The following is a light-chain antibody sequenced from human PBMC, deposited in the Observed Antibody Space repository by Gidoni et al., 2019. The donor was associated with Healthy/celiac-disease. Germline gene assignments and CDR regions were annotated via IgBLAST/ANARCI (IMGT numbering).Light chain of an antibody. CDR1: QSVSSY. V-gene: IGKV3-11*01. CDR2: DAS. J-gene: IGKJ5*01. Sequence: PGERATLPCRASQSVSSYLAWYQQKPGQAPRLLIYDASNRATGIPARFSCSGSGTDFTLTIRSLEPEDFAVYYCQQRSNWPPFTFGQGTRLEIK. CDR3: QQRSNWPPFT.